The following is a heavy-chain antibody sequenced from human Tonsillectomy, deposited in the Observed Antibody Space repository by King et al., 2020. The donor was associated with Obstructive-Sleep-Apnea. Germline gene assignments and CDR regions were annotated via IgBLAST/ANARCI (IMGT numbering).Heavy chain of an antibody. Sequence: VQLVESGGGVVQPGRSLRLSCAASGFTFSYYALHWVRQAPGGGLEWVAGISRDGTNTEYLDPVKGRFTISRDNSKNILFLQLNSLKPEDTAVYYCARLRVASGDFPLWGRGTLLTVSS. V-gene: IGHV3-30*07. D-gene: IGHD4-17*01. CDR1: GFTFSYYA. CDR3: ARLRVASGDFPL. CDR2: ISRDGTNT. J-gene: IGHJ2*01.